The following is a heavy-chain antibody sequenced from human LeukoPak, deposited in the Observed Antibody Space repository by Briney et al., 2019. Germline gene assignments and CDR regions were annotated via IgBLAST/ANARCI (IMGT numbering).Heavy chain of an antibody. Sequence: PGGSLILSCAASGFTFSSYGMHWVRQAPGKGLEWVAFIRYDGSNKYYADSVKGRFTISRDNSKNTLYLQMNSLRAEDTAVYYCAKDRSNYEVIDYWGQGTLVTVSS. CDR1: GFTFSSYG. J-gene: IGHJ4*02. D-gene: IGHD4-11*01. CDR3: AKDRSNYEVIDY. CDR2: IRYDGSNK. V-gene: IGHV3-30*02.